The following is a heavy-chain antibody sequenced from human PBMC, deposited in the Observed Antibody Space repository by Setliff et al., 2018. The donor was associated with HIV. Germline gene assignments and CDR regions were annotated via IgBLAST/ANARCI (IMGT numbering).Heavy chain of an antibody. D-gene: IGHD3-9*01. V-gene: IGHV3-30*18. CDR2: TSDDGSNK. CDR3: ANSYFDWLPFDY. Sequence: GSLRLSCAASEFTFSSYGMHWVRQAPGKGLEWVATTSDDGSNKYYADSVKGRFTISRDNSKNAVFLQMNSLRAEDSAIYYCANSYFDWLPFDYWGQGTLVTVSS. J-gene: IGHJ4*02. CDR1: EFTFSSYG.